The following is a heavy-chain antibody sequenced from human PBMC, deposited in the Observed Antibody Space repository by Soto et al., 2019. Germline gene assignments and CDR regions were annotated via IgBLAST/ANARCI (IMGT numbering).Heavy chain of an antibody. CDR1: GFTFDDYT. Sequence: GGSLRLSCAASGFTFDDYTMHWVRQAPGKGLEWVSLISWDGGSTYYADSVKGRFTISRDNSKNSLYLQMNSLRTEDTALYYCAKTGNRRQWLPAAYWGQGNLVTVSS. D-gene: IGHD6-19*01. CDR3: AKTGNRRQWLPAAY. CDR2: ISWDGGST. V-gene: IGHV3-43*01. J-gene: IGHJ1*01.